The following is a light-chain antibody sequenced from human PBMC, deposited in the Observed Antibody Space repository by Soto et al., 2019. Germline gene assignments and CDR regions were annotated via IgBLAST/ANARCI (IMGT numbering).Light chain of an antibody. J-gene: IGLJ1*01. CDR1: SSDVGIYNY. Sequence: QSALTQPASVSGSPGQSIAISCTGSSSDVGIYNYVSWYQQHPGKAPKLIIYEVTNRPSGVSNRFSGSKSGNTASLTISGLQAEDEADYYCSSYTTSSTRVFXTGTKVTVL. CDR3: SSYTTSSTRV. CDR2: EVT. V-gene: IGLV2-14*01.